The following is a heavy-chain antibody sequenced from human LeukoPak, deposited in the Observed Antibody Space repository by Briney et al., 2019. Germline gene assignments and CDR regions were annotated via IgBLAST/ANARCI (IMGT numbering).Heavy chain of an antibody. CDR1: GGSISSYY. Sequence: SETLSLTCTVSGGSISSYYWSWIRQPPGKGLEWIGYIYYSGGTNYNPSLKSRVTISVDTSKNQFSLKLSSVTAADTAVYYCARAGGINFFDYWGQGTLVTVSS. CDR3: ARAGGINFFDY. CDR2: IYYSGGT. J-gene: IGHJ4*02. V-gene: IGHV4-59*01. D-gene: IGHD2-21*01.